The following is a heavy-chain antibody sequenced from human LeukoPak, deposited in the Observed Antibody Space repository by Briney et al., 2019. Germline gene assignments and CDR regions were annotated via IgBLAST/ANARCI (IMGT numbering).Heavy chain of an antibody. CDR3: AREASGYYRDF. J-gene: IGHJ4*02. CDR2: IWHDGSTQ. D-gene: IGHD3-3*01. V-gene: IGHV3-33*01. Sequence: GGSLRLSYEASGFTFGSYGMHWVRQAPGKGLEWVAIIWHDGSTQLYADSVKGRFIITRDDSKNTLYLEMNSLRVEDTAVYYCAREASGYYRDFWGQGTLVIVSS. CDR1: GFTFGSYG.